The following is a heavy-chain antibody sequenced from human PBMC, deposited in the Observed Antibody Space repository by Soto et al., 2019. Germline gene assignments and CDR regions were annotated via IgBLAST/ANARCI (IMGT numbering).Heavy chain of an antibody. V-gene: IGHV3-74*01. CDR2: INSDGSST. J-gene: IGHJ4*02. Sequence: GGSLRLSCAASGFTFSSYWMHWVRQAPGKGLVWVSRINSDGSSTSYADSVKDRFTISRDNAKNTLYLQMNSLRAEDTAVYYCARDPIVGATKLPDYWGQGTLVTVSS. CDR1: GFTFSSYW. CDR3: ARDPIVGATKLPDY. D-gene: IGHD1-26*01.